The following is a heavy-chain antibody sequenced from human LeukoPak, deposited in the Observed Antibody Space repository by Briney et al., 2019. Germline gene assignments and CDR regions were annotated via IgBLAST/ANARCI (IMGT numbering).Heavy chain of an antibody. CDR2: IIPILGIA. CDR1: GGTFSSYA. D-gene: IGHD3-22*01. V-gene: IGHV1-69*04. Sequence: SVNDSCQASGGTFSSYAISWVRQAGGRGREWMGRIIPILGIANYAQKFQGRVTITADKSTSTAYMELSSLRSEDTAVYYCARWDYYDSSGYEGHYWGQGTLVTVSS. J-gene: IGHJ4*02. CDR3: ARWDYYDSSGYEGHY.